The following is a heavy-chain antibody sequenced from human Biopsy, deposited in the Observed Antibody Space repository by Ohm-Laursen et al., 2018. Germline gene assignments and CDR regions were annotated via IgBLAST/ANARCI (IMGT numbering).Heavy chain of an antibody. J-gene: IGHJ4*02. CDR3: ARGRRTSGWPYFDN. D-gene: IGHD6-19*01. CDR1: GDSLTSGPEN. V-gene: IGHV4-61*01. Sequence: SDTLSLTCPVSGDSLTSGPENWSWIRQSPGQGLEYIGFIYSGGNTNYNPSLKNRVTMSVDTSKNQFYLKLYSVTAADTAVYYCARGRRTSGWPYFDNWGQGALVIVSS. CDR2: IYSGGNT.